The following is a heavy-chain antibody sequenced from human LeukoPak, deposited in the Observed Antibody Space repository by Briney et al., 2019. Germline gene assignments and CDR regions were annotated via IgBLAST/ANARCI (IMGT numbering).Heavy chain of an antibody. Sequence: SQTLSLTCAVSGGSISSGGYSWSWIRQPPGKGLEWIGYIYHSGSTNYNPSLKSRVTISVDRSKNQFSLKLSSVTAADTAVYYCATSPHCSSTSCYRVWGKGTTVTVSS. CDR3: ATSPHCSSTSCYRV. J-gene: IGHJ6*04. V-gene: IGHV4-30-2*01. CDR2: IYHSGST. CDR1: GGSISSGGYS. D-gene: IGHD2-2*01.